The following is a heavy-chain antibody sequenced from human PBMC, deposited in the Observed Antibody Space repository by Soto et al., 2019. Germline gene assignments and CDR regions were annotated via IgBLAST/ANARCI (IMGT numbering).Heavy chain of an antibody. Sequence: ASVKVSCKASGYTFTSYGISWVRQAPGQGLEWMGWISAYNGNTNYAQKLQGRVTMTTDTSTSTAYMELRSLRSDDTAVYYCARRRQQPNTYYFHYWGQGTLVTVSS. J-gene: IGHJ4*02. CDR2: ISAYNGNT. V-gene: IGHV1-18*01. CDR3: ARRRQQPNTYYFHY. CDR1: GYTFTSYG. D-gene: IGHD6-13*01.